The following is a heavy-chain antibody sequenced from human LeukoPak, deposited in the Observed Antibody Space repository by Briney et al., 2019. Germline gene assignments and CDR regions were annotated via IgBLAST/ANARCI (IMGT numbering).Heavy chain of an antibody. J-gene: IGHJ3*02. D-gene: IGHD3-9*01. CDR1: GFTFSDYY. Sequence: PGGSLRLSCAASGFTFSDYYMSWIRQAPGKGLEWVSYISSSSSYTNYADSVKGRFTISRDNAKNSLYLQMNSLRAEDTAVYYCARSYYDILTGYAPGAFDIWGQGTMVTVSS. V-gene: IGHV3-11*06. CDR3: ARSYYDILTGYAPGAFDI. CDR2: ISSSSSYT.